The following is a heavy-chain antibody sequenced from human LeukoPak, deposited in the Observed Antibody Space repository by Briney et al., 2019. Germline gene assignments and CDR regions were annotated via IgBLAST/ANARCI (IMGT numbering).Heavy chain of an antibody. CDR2: IRYDGSNK. CDR3: AKVGCSGGSCKGSLGIDY. CDR1: GFTFSSYG. V-gene: IGHV3-30*02. Sequence: GGSLRLSCAASGFTFSSYGMYWVRQAPGKGLEWVAFIRYDGSNKYYADSVKGRFTISRDNSKNTLYLQMNSLRAEDTAVYYCAKVGCSGGSCKGSLGIDYWGQGTLVTVSS. D-gene: IGHD2-15*01. J-gene: IGHJ4*02.